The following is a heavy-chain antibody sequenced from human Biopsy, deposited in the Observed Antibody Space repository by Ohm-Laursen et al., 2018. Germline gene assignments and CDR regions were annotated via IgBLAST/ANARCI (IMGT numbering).Heavy chain of an antibody. Sequence: ASVKVSCKASGYTFTGYYLHWVRQAPRQGLEWMGWINPKSGGTYYLEKFRGRVTMTRDTSISTAYMEVSSLRSDDTAVYYCAIDGNDFLTDYLKIDQWGQGTLVTVSS. CDR2: INPKSGGT. CDR3: AIDGNDFLTDYLKIDQ. D-gene: IGHD3-9*01. CDR1: GYTFTGYY. J-gene: IGHJ4*02. V-gene: IGHV1-2*02.